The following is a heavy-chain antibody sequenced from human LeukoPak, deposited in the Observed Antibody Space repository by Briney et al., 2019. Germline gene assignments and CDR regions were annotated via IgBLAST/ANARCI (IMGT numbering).Heavy chain of an antibody. CDR3: ARPYYYDSSGYYYAFDY. CDR2: IRYDGSNK. Sequence: GGSLRLSCAASGFTFSSYGMHWVRQAPGKGLEWVAFIRYDGSNKYYADSVKGRFTISRDNSNNTLYLQMNSLRAEDTAVYYCARPYYYDSSGYYYAFDYWGQGTLVTVSS. V-gene: IGHV3-30*02. D-gene: IGHD3-22*01. J-gene: IGHJ4*02. CDR1: GFTFSSYG.